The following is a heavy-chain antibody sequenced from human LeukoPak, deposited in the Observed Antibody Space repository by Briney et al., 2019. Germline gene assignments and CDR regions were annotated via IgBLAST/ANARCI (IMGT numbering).Heavy chain of an antibody. CDR1: GFTFSSYG. CDR3: ANTYYYDSSGYPHDAFDI. Sequence: PAGSLRLSCAASGFTFSSYGMHWVPQAPGEGLEWVAVISYDGSNKYYTVSVKGRFTISRDNSKNTLYLQMNSLRAEDTAVYYCANTYYYDSSGYPHDAFDIWGQGTMLTVSS. D-gene: IGHD3-22*01. CDR2: ISYDGSNK. J-gene: IGHJ3*02. V-gene: IGHV3-30*18.